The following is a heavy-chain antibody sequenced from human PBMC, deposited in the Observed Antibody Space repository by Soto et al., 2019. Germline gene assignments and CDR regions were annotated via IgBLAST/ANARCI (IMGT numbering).Heavy chain of an antibody. CDR1: GGSISNKY. Sequence: QVRLQESGPGQVKPSETLSLTCTVSGGSISNKYWAWIRQPPGKGLEWIGHIYYAGGTTYHPSFTSRVAISLDTSMQQFSLRLNSVAAADTAVYYCARATVQRHFDSWGQGTLVTVSS. CDR2: IYYAGGT. V-gene: IGHV4-59*01. J-gene: IGHJ4*02. D-gene: IGHD4-4*01. CDR3: ARATVQRHFDS.